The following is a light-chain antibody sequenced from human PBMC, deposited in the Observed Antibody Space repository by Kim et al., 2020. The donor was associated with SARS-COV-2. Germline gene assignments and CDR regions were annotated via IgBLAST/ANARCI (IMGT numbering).Light chain of an antibody. V-gene: IGLV3-1*01. CDR3: QAWDSSTYV. CDR1: KLGDKY. Sequence: SEFPGQTASITCSGDKLGDKYASWYQQKSGQSPVLVIYQDNKRPSGIPERFSGSNSGNTATLTISGTQAMDEADYYCQAWDSSTYVFGPGTKVTVL. CDR2: QDN. J-gene: IGLJ1*01.